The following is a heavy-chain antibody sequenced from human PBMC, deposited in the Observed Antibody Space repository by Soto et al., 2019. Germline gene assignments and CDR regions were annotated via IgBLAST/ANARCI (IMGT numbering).Heavy chain of an antibody. V-gene: IGHV3-23*01. CDR2: ISGSGDYT. D-gene: IGHD3-22*01. CDR3: AKDITMTTWRYFDY. Sequence: GGSLRLSCAASGFTFSSYSMNWVRQAPGKGLEWVSVISGSGDYTYYADSVKGRFTISRDNSKNTLYLQINSLRAEDTAVYYCAKDITMTTWRYFDYWGHGTLVTVSS. CDR1: GFTFSSYS. J-gene: IGHJ4*01.